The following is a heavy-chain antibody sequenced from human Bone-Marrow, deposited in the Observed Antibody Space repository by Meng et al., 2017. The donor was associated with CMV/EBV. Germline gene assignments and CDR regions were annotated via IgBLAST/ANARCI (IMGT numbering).Heavy chain of an antibody. CDR2: ISGSGGST. Sequence: GESLKISCAASGFTFSSYSMNWVRQAPGKGLEWVSGISGSGGSTYYADSVKGRFTISRDNSKNTLYLEMNSLRAEDTAVYYCAKQGYSSSSSCIDYWGQGPLVTVFS. CDR3: AKQGYSSSSSCIDY. D-gene: IGHD6-6*01. CDR1: GFTFSSYS. J-gene: IGHJ4*02. V-gene: IGHV3-23*01.